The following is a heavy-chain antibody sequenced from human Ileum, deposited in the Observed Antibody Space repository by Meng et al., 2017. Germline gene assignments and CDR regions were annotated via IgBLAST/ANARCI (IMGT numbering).Heavy chain of an antibody. V-gene: IGHV4-30-4*01. D-gene: IGHD3-10*01. CDR3: ARERRHYYGSGSFDY. CDR1: GGSFSSDNYY. CDR2: TYYNGSP. J-gene: IGHJ4*02. Sequence: QVQLQEPGPRLVKPSQTLSLTCSFSGGSFSSDNYYWTWIRQTPGKGLEWIGLTYYNGSPFYNPSLRSRVTISVDTSKDQFSLKLTSVTAADTAVYYCARERRHYYGSGSFDYWGQGILVTVSS.